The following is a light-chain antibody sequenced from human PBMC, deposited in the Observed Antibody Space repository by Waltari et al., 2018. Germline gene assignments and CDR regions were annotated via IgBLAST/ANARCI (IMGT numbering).Light chain of an antibody. V-gene: IGKV3-20*01. Sequence: VLTQPPSVSEAPRQRATLSCRASQTIASSYLTGYQQQPGQAPRFLISGTSSRATGIPDRFSGSGSGTDFTLTISRLEPEDFAVYYCQQYGSSPPEITFGPGTKVDIK. CDR3: QQYGSSPPEIT. J-gene: IGKJ3*01. CDR1: QTIASSY. CDR2: GTS.